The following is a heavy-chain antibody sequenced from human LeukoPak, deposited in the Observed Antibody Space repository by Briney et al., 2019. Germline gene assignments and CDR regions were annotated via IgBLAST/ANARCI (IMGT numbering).Heavy chain of an antibody. J-gene: IGHJ4*02. Sequence: GESLKISCKGSGYSFTSYWIGWVRQMPGKGLEWMGIIYPGDSDTRYSPSFQGQVTISADKSISTAYLQWSSLKASDTAMYYCARQDYYGSGSYYAPSYCWGQGTLVTVSS. V-gene: IGHV5-51*01. D-gene: IGHD3-10*01. CDR2: IYPGDSDT. CDR3: ARQDYYGSGSYYAPSYC. CDR1: GYSFTSYW.